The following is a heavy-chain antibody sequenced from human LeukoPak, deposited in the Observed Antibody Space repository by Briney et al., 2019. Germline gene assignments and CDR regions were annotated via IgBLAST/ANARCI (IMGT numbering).Heavy chain of an antibody. CDR2: IRSGSGDT. J-gene: IGHJ3*02. Sequence: GGSLRLSCAASGFTLSDYYMSWIRQAPGKGLEWVSYIRSGSGDTKNADSVKGRFAISRDNAKNSLYLQMNSLRAEDTAVYYCARDLRYCSSASCSENGAFDIWGQGTMVTVSS. V-gene: IGHV3-11*05. CDR1: GFTLSDYY. D-gene: IGHD2-2*01. CDR3: ARDLRYCSSASCSENGAFDI.